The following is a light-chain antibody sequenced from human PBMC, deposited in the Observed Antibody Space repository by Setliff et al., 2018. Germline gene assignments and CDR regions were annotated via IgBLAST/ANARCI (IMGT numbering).Light chain of an antibody. V-gene: IGLV2-14*01. Sequence: QSVLTQPASVSGSPGQSITISCTGSSSDIGGYNYVSWYQQHPGKAPKLMIYDVNERPSGVSNRFSGSKSGNTASLTISGLQAEDEADYYCSSYTTTSTVVIGGGTKGTVL. CDR1: SSDIGGYNY. CDR2: DVN. CDR3: SSYTTTSTVV. J-gene: IGLJ2*01.